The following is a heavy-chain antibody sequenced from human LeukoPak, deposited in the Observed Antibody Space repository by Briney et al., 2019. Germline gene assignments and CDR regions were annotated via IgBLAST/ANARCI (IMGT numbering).Heavy chain of an antibody. CDR3: AKVGGGSYYFVGKTVRYFDY. D-gene: IGHD1-26*01. Sequence: SETLSLTCTVSGGSISSYYWSWIRQPPGKGLEWIGYIYYSGSTNYNPSLKSRVTISVDTSKNQFSLKLSSVTAADTAVYYCAKVGGGSYYFVGKTVRYFDYWGQGTLVTVSS. J-gene: IGHJ4*02. V-gene: IGHV4-59*01. CDR2: IYYSGST. CDR1: GGSISSYY.